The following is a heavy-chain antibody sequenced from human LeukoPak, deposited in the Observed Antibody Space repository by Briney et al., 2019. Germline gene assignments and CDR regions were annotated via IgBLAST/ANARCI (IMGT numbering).Heavy chain of an antibody. V-gene: IGHV1-2*02. CDR2: INPNSGGT. CDR1: GYTFTGYY. D-gene: IGHD3-22*01. Sequence: ASVKVSCKASGYTFTGYYMHWVRQAPGQGLEWMGWINPNSGGTNYAQKFQGRVTMTRDTSTSTVYMELSSLRSEDTAVYYCAREYSGYSPIYYYGMDVWGQGTTVTVSS. CDR3: AREYSGYSPIYYYGMDV. J-gene: IGHJ6*02.